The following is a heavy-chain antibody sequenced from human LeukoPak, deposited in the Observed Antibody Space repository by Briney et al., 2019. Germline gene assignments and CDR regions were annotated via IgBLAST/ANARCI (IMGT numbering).Heavy chain of an antibody. V-gene: IGHV3-7*01. D-gene: IGHD3-10*02. CDR1: GLTFNSYW. CDR2: INQYGSEI. CDR3: ARGTMFPYYFDY. Sequence: PGGSLRLSCVVSGLTFNSYWMSCVRQATGRGLEWVANINQYGSEIYYVHSVKGRFTISRDNAKNSLYLQMNSLRAEDTAVYYCARGTMFPYYFDYWGQGTLVTVSS. J-gene: IGHJ4*02.